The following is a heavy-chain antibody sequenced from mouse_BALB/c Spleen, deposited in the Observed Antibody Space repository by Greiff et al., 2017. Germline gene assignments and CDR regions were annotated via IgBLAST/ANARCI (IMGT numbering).Heavy chain of an antibody. J-gene: IGHJ4*01. D-gene: IGHD1-1*01. CDR1: GYTFTSYV. Sequence: VQLKESGPELVKPGASVKMSCKASGYTFTSYVMHWVKQKPGQGLEWIGYINPYNDGTKYNEKFKGKATLTSDKSSSTAYMELSSLTSEDSAVYYCARGDYYGSSFSPYAMDYWGQGTSVTVSS. CDR3: ARGDYYGSSFSPYAMDY. CDR2: INPYNDGT. V-gene: IGHV1-14*01.